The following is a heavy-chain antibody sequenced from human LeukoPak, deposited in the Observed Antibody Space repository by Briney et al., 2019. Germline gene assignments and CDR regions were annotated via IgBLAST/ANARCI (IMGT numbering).Heavy chain of an antibody. CDR3: ARDGNPWNLDV. CDR2: IYYSGRT. V-gene: IGHV4-59*01. D-gene: IGHD1-14*01. Sequence: SKTLSLTCTVSGXSISPYYWIWIRQSPGKAQEWIGYIYYSGRTSYNPSLKNRVTMSVDTSKNQFSLQLSSVTAADTAVYYCARDGNPWNLDVWGRGTLVTVSS. J-gene: IGHJ2*01. CDR1: GXSISPYY.